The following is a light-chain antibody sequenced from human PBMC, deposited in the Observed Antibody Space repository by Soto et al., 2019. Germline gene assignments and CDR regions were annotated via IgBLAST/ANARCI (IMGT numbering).Light chain of an antibody. V-gene: IGKV1-33*01. CDR2: EAS. CDR1: QDITNS. J-gene: IGKJ5*01. Sequence: DIQMTQSPSSLSASVGDRVTITCRASQDITNSLNWYQQKPGEAPNLLIFEASNLETGVPSRFSGSGSGTDFTVTISSLQPEDIATYYCQQYHNLPITFGQGARLEIK. CDR3: QQYHNLPIT.